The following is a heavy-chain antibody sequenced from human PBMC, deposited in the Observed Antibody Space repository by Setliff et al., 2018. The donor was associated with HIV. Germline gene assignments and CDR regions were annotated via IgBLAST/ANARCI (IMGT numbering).Heavy chain of an antibody. Sequence: PSETLSLTCAVYGGSFSGHYWGWIRQPPGKGLEWIGSIYYSGSTYYNPSLKSRVTISVDTSKNQFSLRLNSVTAADTAVYYCARASVGATGLYAFEIWGQGTMVTVSS. V-gene: IGHV4-34*01. J-gene: IGHJ3*02. CDR2: IYYSGST. CDR1: GGSFSGHY. D-gene: IGHD1-26*01. CDR3: ARASVGATGLYAFEI.